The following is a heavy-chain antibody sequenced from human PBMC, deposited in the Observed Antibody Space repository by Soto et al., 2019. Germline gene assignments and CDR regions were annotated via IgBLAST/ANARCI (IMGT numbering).Heavy chain of an antibody. CDR1: AYTFTAYY. CDR2: INPNSGAT. J-gene: IGHJ4*02. Sequence: QVHLVQSGAEVKKPGASVKVSCRASAYTFTAYYLHWVRQAPGQGLEWMGWINPNSGATYYLQKFQGRVTMTRDTSITTAYMELSRLTSDDTAVYYCARNWGELTFDYDTSAYYYFNYWGQGTLVTVSS. D-gene: IGHD2-21*01. V-gene: IGHV1-2*02. CDR3: ARNWGELTFDYDTSAYYYFNY.